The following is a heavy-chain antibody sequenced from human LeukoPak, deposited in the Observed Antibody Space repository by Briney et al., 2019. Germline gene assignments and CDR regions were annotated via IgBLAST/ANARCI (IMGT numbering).Heavy chain of an antibody. CDR3: ARRGEYQLLYTPFDY. Sequence: SETLSLTCTVSGDSISSSSYYWGWIRQPPGKGLEWIGSIYYSGSTYYNPSLKSRVTISVDTSKNQFSLKLSSVTAADTAVYYCARRGEYQLLYTPFDYWGQGTLVTVSS. CDR2: IYYSGST. V-gene: IGHV4-39*01. CDR1: GDSISSSSYY. D-gene: IGHD2-2*02. J-gene: IGHJ4*02.